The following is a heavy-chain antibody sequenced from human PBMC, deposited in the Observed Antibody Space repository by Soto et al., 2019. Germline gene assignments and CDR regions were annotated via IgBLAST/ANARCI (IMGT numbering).Heavy chain of an antibody. D-gene: IGHD1-26*01. V-gene: IGHV1-69*13. CDR2: IIPIFGTA. CDR1: GGTFSSYA. CDR3: ARAVVGATSSDYFDY. Sequence: SVKVSCKASGGTFSSYAISWVRPAPGQGLEWMGGIIPIFGTANYAQKFQGRVTITADESTSTAYMELSSLRSEDTAVYYCARAVVGATSSDYFDYWGQGTLVTVSS. J-gene: IGHJ4*02.